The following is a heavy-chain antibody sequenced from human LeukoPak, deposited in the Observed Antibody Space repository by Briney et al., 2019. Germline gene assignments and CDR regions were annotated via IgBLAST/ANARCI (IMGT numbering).Heavy chain of an antibody. J-gene: IGHJ6*03. CDR2: INPNSGGT. V-gene: IGHV1-2*02. Sequence: ASVKVSCKASGYTFTGYYMHWVRQAPGQGLEWMGWINPNSGGTNYAQKFQGRVTMTRDTSISTAYMELSRLRSDDTAVYYCATDRYYYGSGSYYKHYYYYMDVWGKGTTVTVSS. D-gene: IGHD3-10*01. CDR1: GYTFTGYY. CDR3: ATDRYYYGSGSYYKHYYYYMDV.